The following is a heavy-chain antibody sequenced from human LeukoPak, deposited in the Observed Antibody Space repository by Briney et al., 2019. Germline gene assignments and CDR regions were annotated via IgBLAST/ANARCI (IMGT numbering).Heavy chain of an antibody. CDR2: INRSGGST. D-gene: IGHD6-19*01. V-gene: IGHV3-23*01. CDR3: AGGAGYYYYYMDV. CDR1: GFTFRRYA. Sequence: GGSLRLSCAVSGFTFRRYAVSWVRQARGEGLEGVSAINRSGGSTHYAASVKGPFTNSRDNSKNTLYPQMNSLRAEDTAVYYCAGGAGYYYYYMDVWGKGTTVTVSS. J-gene: IGHJ6*03.